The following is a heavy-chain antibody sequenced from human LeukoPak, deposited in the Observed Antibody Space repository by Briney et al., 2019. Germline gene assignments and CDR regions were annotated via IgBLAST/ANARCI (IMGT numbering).Heavy chain of an antibody. CDR3: GSRRTAMFGVIKGPIDY. CDR1: GGSSSDYY. CDR2: INHSGSP. D-gene: IGHD3-3*01. V-gene: IGHV4-34*01. J-gene: IGHJ4*02. Sequence: SETLSLTCAVYGGSSSDYYWTWIRQPPGKGLEWIGEINHSGSPNNNPSLKSRVSISFDTSKNQFSLKLTSVTAADTAVYYCGSRRTAMFGVIKGPIDYWGQGTLVTVSS.